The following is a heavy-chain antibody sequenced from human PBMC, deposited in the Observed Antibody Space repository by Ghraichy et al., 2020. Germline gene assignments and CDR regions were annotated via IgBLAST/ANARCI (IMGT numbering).Heavy chain of an antibody. CDR1: GYMFSSYG. V-gene: IGHV1-18*01. Sequence: ASVKVSCKASGYMFSSYGISWVRQAPGQGLEWLGWISVWNGDTKYTQSVQGRVAMTTDTSTNTAYMELRNLKSDDTAVYFCARDPLYDILSGYYRIKSGGLDYWGQGTLITVSS. D-gene: IGHD3-9*01. CDR2: ISVWNGDT. CDR3: ARDPLYDILSGYYRIKSGGLDY. J-gene: IGHJ4*02.